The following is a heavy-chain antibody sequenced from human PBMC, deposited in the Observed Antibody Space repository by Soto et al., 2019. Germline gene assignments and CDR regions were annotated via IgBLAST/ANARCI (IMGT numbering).Heavy chain of an antibody. D-gene: IGHD3-3*01. J-gene: IGHJ4*02. Sequence: PSETLSLTCTVSGGSISSGGYSWSWIRQPPGKGLEWIGYIYHSGSTYYNPSLKSRVTMSVDRSKNQFSLKLNSVTAADTAVYYCARGNFWSGYLDYWGQGTLVTVSS. V-gene: IGHV4-30-2*01. CDR1: GGSISSGGYS. CDR3: ARGNFWSGYLDY. CDR2: IYHSGST.